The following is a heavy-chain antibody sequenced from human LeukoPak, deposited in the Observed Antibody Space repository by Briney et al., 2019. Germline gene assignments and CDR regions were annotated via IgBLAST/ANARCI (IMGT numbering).Heavy chain of an antibody. CDR3: ARVVACSGGSCPTTSNQWLVGDY. D-gene: IGHD2-15*01. V-gene: IGHV1-18*01. J-gene: IGHJ4*02. Sequence: GASVKVSCKASGYTFTSYGISWVRQAPGQGLEWMGWISAYNGNTNYAQKLQGRVTMTIDTSTNTAYMELRSLRSDDTAVYYCARVVACSGGSCPTTSNQWLVGDYWGQGTLVSVSS. CDR2: ISAYNGNT. CDR1: GYTFTSYG.